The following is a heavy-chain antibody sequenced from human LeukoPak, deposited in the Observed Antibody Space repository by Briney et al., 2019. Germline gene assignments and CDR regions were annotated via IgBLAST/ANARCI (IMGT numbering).Heavy chain of an antibody. CDR3: AKGGSYYELDY. CDR2: ISWNSGSI. V-gene: IGHV3-9*03. Sequence: GRSLRLSCVAPGFTFEDYAMHWVRQAPGKGLEWVSGISWNSGSIGYADSVKGRFTISRDNAKNSLYVQMNSLRAEDMALYYCAKGGSYYELDYWGQGTLVTVSS. CDR1: GFTFEDYA. D-gene: IGHD1-26*01. J-gene: IGHJ4*02.